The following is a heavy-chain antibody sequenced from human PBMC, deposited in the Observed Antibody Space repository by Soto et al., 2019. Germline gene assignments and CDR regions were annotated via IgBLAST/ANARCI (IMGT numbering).Heavy chain of an antibody. CDR2: INPDTGGT. CDR1: GYPFTGYY. CDR3: ARAVGRDGCSWHRGAFDY. D-gene: IGHD2-15*01. J-gene: IGHJ4*02. V-gene: IGHV1-2*04. Sequence: ASVKVSCKTSGYPFTGYYLQWMRLAPGKGLEWMGWINPDTGGTDLTQNFQAWVTMTRDTSLSTVYMDLTNVKPDDTAVYYCARAVGRDGCSWHRGAFDYRGQGSLVTVSS.